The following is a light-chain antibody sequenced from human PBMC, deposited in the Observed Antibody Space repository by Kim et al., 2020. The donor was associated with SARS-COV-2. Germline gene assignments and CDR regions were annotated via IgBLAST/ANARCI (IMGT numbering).Light chain of an antibody. V-gene: IGLV3-1*01. Sequence: PGQTASLTCSGDKLGDKYACWYQQKPGQSPVLVIYQDTKRPSGIPERFSGSNSGNTATLTISGTQAMDEADYYCQAWDSNSFYVVFGGGTQLTVL. CDR2: QDT. CDR1: KLGDKY. J-gene: IGLJ2*01. CDR3: QAWDSNSFYVV.